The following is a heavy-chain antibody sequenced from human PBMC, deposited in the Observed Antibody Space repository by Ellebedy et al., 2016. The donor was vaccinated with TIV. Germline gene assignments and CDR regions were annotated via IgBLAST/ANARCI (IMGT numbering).Heavy chain of an antibody. CDR3: ARGSHYMRVVVFTSDSFDI. CDR2: INQSGST. CDR1: GGSFSDYY. Sequence: MPSETLSLTFAVYGGSFSDYYWSWIRQPPGKGQEWIGEINQSGSTNYNPSLKSRVTISGDTSKNQFSLNLSSVTAADTAVYYCARGSHYMRVVVFTSDSFDIWGQGTMVTVSS. D-gene: IGHD3-22*01. J-gene: IGHJ3*02. V-gene: IGHV4-34*01.